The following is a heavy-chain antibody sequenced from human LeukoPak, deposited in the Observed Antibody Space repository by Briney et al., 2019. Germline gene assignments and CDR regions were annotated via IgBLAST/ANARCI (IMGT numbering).Heavy chain of an antibody. V-gene: IGHV3-23*01. D-gene: IGHD6-6*01. CDR2: ISGSGGST. CDR1: GFTFSSYA. CDR3: ARSEDGSSPMPFDY. Sequence: PGGSLRLSCAASGFTFSSYAMSWVRQAPGKGLEWVSAISGSGGSTYYADSVMGRFTISRDNSKNTLYLQMNSLRAEDTAVYYCARSEDGSSPMPFDYWGQGTLVTVSS. J-gene: IGHJ4*02.